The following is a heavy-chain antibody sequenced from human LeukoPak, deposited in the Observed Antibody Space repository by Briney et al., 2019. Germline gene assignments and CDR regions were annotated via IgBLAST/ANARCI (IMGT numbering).Heavy chain of an antibody. V-gene: IGHV3-21*01. D-gene: IGHD3-22*01. J-gene: IGHJ4*02. CDR1: GFTFSSYS. Sequence: GGSLRLSCAASGFTFSSYSMNWVRQAPGKGLEWVSSISSSSSYIYYADSVKGRFTISRDNAKNSLYLQMNSLRAEDTAVYYCARDLRDSSGYYSFDYWGQGTLVTVSS. CDR2: ISSSSSYI. CDR3: ARDLRDSSGYYSFDY.